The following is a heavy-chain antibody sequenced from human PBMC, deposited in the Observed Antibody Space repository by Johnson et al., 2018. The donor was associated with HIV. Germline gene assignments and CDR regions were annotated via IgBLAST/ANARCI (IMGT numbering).Heavy chain of an antibody. CDR3: ATFDAFDI. CDR2: ISYDGSNK. Sequence: QVQLVESGGGVVRPGGSLRLSCTASGFTFEDFGMHWVRQAPGKGLEWVAVISYDGSNKYYADSVKGRFTISRANSKNTLYLQMNSLRAEDTAVYYCATFDAFDIWGQGTMVTVSS. J-gene: IGHJ3*02. V-gene: IGHV3-30*03. CDR1: GFTFEDFG.